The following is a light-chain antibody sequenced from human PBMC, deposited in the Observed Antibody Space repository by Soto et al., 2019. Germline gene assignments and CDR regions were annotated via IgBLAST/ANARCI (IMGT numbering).Light chain of an antibody. Sequence: LIQSPATLSLSPGERATLSCRASQSVTSNLAWYQQNPGQAPRLLIFDASKRATGIPARFSGSGSGTDFTLTISSLEPEDFAVYYCQQHSNWPLTFGGGTKVDIK. CDR1: QSVTSN. CDR3: QQHSNWPLT. J-gene: IGKJ4*01. V-gene: IGKV3-11*01. CDR2: DAS.